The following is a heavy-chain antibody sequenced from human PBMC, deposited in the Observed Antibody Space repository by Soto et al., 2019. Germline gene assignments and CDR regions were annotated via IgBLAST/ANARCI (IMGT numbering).Heavy chain of an antibody. Sequence: GSGPTLVNPTQTLTLTCTFSWFSLSTSGMCLNWIRQPPGKALEWLALIDWDDDKFYTTSLKTRLTISKDTSRNQVVLTMTNMDPVDTATYYCARSKTCYTFDSWGQGTQVTVSS. V-gene: IGHV2-70*01. D-gene: IGHD2-2*02. CDR3: ARSKTCYTFDS. J-gene: IGHJ4*02. CDR1: WFSLSTSGMC. CDR2: IDWDDDK.